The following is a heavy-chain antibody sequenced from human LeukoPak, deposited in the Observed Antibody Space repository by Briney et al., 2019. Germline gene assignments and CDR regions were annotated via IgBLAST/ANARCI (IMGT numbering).Heavy chain of an antibody. J-gene: IGHJ4*02. D-gene: IGHD1-26*01. CDR3: ARGSYAKTIFDY. CDR2: ISSSSSYI. V-gene: IGHV3-21*01. Sequence: GGSLRLSCAASGFTFSSYSMNWVRQAPGKGLEWVSSISSSSSYIYYADSVKGRFTISRDNAKNSLYLQMNSLRAEDTAVYYCARGSYAKTIFDYWGQGTLVTVSS. CDR1: GFTFSSYS.